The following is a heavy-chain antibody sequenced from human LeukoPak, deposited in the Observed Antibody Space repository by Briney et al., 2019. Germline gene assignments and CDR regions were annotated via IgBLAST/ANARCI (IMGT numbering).Heavy chain of an antibody. D-gene: IGHD6-19*01. Sequence: PGGSLRLSCAGSGFMFSSYSMNWVRQAPGKGLEWVSSISSSSNYIYYADSVKGRFTLSRDNAKNSLYLQMNSLRAEDTAVYYCAFGIAVAGTGGFDYWGQGTLVTVSS. CDR1: GFMFSSYS. J-gene: IGHJ4*02. CDR2: ISSSSNYI. CDR3: AFGIAVAGTGGFDY. V-gene: IGHV3-21*04.